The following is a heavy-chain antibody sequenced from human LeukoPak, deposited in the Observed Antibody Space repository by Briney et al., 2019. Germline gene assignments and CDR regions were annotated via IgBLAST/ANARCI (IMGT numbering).Heavy chain of an antibody. V-gene: IGHV3-30*04. Sequence: QPGGSLRLSCAASGFTFRSYAMHWVRQTPGKGLVWVALISYDGSIKSYADSVKGRFTTSRDNSKNTLYVQMNSLRTDDTAVYYCARGAYSSGWTTFDYWGQGILVTVSS. J-gene: IGHJ4*02. D-gene: IGHD6-19*01. CDR2: ISYDGSIK. CDR3: ARGAYSSGWTTFDY. CDR1: GFTFRSYA.